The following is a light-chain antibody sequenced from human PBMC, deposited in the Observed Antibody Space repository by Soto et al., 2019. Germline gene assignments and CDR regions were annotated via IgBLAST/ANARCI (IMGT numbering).Light chain of an antibody. Sequence: DIQMTQSPSTLSASLGDRVTITCRASQSISSWLAWYQQKPGKAPKLLIYDASSLESGVPSRSRGSGSGTEFTLTISSLQPDDFEPYYCQQYNSYSRTFGQGTKVDIK. CDR1: QSISSW. J-gene: IGKJ1*01. V-gene: IGKV1-5*01. CDR3: QQYNSYSRT. CDR2: DAS.